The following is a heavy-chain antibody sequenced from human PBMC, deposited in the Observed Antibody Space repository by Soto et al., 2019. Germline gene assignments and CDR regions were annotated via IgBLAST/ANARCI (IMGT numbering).Heavy chain of an antibody. CDR2: INAGNGNT. Sequence: ASVKVSCKVSGCTLTELSMHWVRQAPGQRLEWMGWINAGNGNTKYSQKFQGRVTITRDTSASTAYMELSSLRAEDTAVYYCAKEDSSSWPLFDYWGQGTLVTVSS. V-gene: IGHV1-3*01. CDR1: GCTLTELS. D-gene: IGHD6-13*01. CDR3: AKEDSSSWPLFDY. J-gene: IGHJ4*02.